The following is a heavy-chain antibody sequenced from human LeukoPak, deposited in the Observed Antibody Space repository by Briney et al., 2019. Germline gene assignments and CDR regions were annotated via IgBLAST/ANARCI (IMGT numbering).Heavy chain of an antibody. D-gene: IGHD2-2*01. CDR2: IYYSGST. CDR1: GGSISSYY. CDR3: ARHHIVVVPDYMDV. J-gene: IGHJ6*02. Sequence: SETLSLTCTVSGGSISSYYWSWIRQPPGKGLEWIGYIYYSGSTNYNPSLKSRVTISVDTSKNQFSLKLSSVTAADTAVYYCARHHIVVVPDYMDVWGQGTTVTVSS. V-gene: IGHV4-59*08.